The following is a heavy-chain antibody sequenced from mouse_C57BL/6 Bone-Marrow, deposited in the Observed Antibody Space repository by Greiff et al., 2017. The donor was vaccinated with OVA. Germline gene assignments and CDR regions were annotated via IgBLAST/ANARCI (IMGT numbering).Heavy chain of an antibody. Sequence: QVQLQQSGAELVKPGASVKISCKASGYAFSSYWMNWVKQRPGKGLEWIGQIYPGDGDTNYNGKFKGKATLTADKSSSTAYMQLSSLTSEDSAVYFCAIITTVVAPRFDYWGEGTTLSLL. D-gene: IGHD1-1*01. J-gene: IGHJ2*01. V-gene: IGHV1-80*01. CDR1: GYAFSSYW. CDR3: AIITTVVAPRFDY. CDR2: IYPGDGDT.